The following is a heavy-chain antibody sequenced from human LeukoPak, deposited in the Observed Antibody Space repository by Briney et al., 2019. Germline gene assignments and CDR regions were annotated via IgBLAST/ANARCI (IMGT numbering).Heavy chain of an antibody. Sequence: PGGSLRLSCAASGFTFSSSSMNWVRQAPGKGLEWVSYISSSSSTMYYADSVKGRFTISRDNAKNSLYLRMNSLRAEDTAVYYCARDRGRDGYNFDYWGQGTLVTVSS. CDR3: ARDRGRDGYNFDY. CDR1: GFTFSSSS. J-gene: IGHJ4*02. CDR2: ISSSSSTM. D-gene: IGHD5-24*01. V-gene: IGHV3-48*01.